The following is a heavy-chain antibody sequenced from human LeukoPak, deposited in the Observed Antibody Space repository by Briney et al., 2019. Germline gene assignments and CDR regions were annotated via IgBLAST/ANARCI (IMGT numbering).Heavy chain of an antibody. V-gene: IGHV3-23*01. Sequence: PGGSLRLSCAASGFTFSNYAMSWVRQAPGKGLEWVSGISGSGVSTYYADSVKGRFTISRDNSKNTLSLQMNSLRAEDTAIYYCAKLLWFGEGRADYWGQGTLVTVSS. J-gene: IGHJ4*02. CDR1: GFTFSNYA. D-gene: IGHD3-10*01. CDR3: AKLLWFGEGRADY. CDR2: ISGSGVST.